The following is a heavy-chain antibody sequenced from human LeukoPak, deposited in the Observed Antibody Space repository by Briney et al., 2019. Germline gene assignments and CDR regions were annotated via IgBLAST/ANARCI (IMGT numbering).Heavy chain of an antibody. CDR3: ARFHSGYFTQYYYYYMDV. CDR2: IYYSGST. D-gene: IGHD3-22*01. CDR1: GGSISSYY. V-gene: IGHV4-59*01. J-gene: IGHJ6*03. Sequence: SETLSLTCTVSGGSISSYYWSWIRQPPGKGLEWIGYIYYSGSTNYNPSLKSRVTISVDTSKNQFSLKLSSVTAADTAVYYCARFHSGYFTQYYYYYMDVWGKGTTVTVSS.